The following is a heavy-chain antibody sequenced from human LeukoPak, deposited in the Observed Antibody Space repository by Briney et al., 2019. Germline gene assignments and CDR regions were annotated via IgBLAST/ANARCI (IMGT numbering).Heavy chain of an antibody. CDR1: GGSFTSYY. J-gene: IGHJ4*02. D-gene: IGHD6-19*01. CDR2: IYYSGTT. Sequence: SETLSLTCTVSGGSFTSYYWSWVRQPPGKGLDWIGYIYYSGTTNYNPSLKSRVTISVDTSQNQFSLRLSSVTAADTAVYYCARGRPVAPHKPYYFDYWARESWSPSPQ. V-gene: IGHV4-59*01. CDR3: ARGRPVAPHKPYYFDY.